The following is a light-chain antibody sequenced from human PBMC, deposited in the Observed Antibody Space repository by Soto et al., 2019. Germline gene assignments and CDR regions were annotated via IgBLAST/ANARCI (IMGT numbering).Light chain of an antibody. CDR1: HDISNC. CDR3: QQYENLPPT. V-gene: IGKV1-33*01. J-gene: IGKJ4*01. CDR2: DAS. Sequence: DIQMTQSPSSLSASVGDRVTITCQASHDISNCLNWYQQKPGKAPKLLIYDASRLETGVPSRFSGSGLGIDFAFTISSLQPDDFATYFCQQYENLPPTFGGGTKVDI.